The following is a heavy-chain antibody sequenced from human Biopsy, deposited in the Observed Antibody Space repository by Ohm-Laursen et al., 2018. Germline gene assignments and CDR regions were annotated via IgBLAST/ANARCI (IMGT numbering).Heavy chain of an antibody. D-gene: IGHD2-15*01. Sequence: SLRLSCAASGITVSGNYMTWVRQAPGKGLEWVSAISDIGSSTFYSDSVKGRFTISRDNSKKTLYLQMNSLSAEDTAIYYCAKDQPDLAVVVAAHWYFDLWGRGTLVTVSS. V-gene: IGHV3-53*01. CDR1: GITVSGNY. CDR2: ISDIGSST. CDR3: AKDQPDLAVVVAAHWYFDL. J-gene: IGHJ2*01.